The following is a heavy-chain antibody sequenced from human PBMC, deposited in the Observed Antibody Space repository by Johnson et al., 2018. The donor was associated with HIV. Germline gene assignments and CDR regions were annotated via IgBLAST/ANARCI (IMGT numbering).Heavy chain of an antibody. J-gene: IGHJ3*01. V-gene: IGHV3-30*02. Sequence: VQLLESGGGVVQPGGSLRLSCAASGFTFSSYGMHWVRQAPGKGLEWVSFIRDDGSNKYYADSVKGRFTISRDNSKNTLCLQMNSLRAEETAVYYCARGVVGDLSNAFEYWGQGAMVIFSS. CDR1: GFTFSSYG. CDR3: ARGVVGDLSNAFEY. D-gene: IGHD1-26*01. CDR2: IRDDGSNK.